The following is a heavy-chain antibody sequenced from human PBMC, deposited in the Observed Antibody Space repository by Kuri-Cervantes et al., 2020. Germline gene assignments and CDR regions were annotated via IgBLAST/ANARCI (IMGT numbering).Heavy chain of an antibody. D-gene: IGHD6-19*01. J-gene: IGHJ4*02. CDR3: ARDALSYSSGWYYFDY. CDR1: GFTFSSYG. Sequence: GGSLRLSCAASGFTFSSYGMHWVRQAPGKGLEWVSYISSSGSTIYYADSVKGRFTISRDNAKNSLYLQMNSLRAEDTAVYYCARDALSYSSGWYYFDYWGQGTLVTVSS. V-gene: IGHV3-48*04. CDR2: ISSSGSTI.